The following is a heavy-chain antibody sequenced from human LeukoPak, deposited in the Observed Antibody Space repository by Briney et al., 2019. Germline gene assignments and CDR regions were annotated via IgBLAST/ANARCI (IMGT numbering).Heavy chain of an antibody. CDR2: ISWNSGSI. Sequence: GRSLRLSCAASGFTFDDYAMHWVRQAPGKGLEWVSGISWNSGSIGYADSVKGRFTISRDNAKNSLYLQMNSLRAEDTALYYCAKDIASGYYYPDAFDIWGQGTMVTVSS. CDR1: GFTFDDYA. V-gene: IGHV3-9*01. J-gene: IGHJ3*02. CDR3: AKDIASGYYYPDAFDI. D-gene: IGHD3-22*01.